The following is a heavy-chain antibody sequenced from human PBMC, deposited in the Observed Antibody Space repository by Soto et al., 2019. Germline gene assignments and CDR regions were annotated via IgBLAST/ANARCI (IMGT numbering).Heavy chain of an antibody. CDR2: VSASGSIT. J-gene: IGHJ4*02. CDR3: AKGDCSGGRCYRGFDY. V-gene: IGHV3-23*01. Sequence: PSETLSLSCAASGFTFSSYDMSWVRQAPGKGLEWVSGVSASGSITSYADSAKGRFTISRDNAKNTVFLQMSSLRAEDTAVYFCAKGDCSGGRCYRGFDYWGQGTLVTVS. CDR1: GFTFSSYD. D-gene: IGHD2-15*01.